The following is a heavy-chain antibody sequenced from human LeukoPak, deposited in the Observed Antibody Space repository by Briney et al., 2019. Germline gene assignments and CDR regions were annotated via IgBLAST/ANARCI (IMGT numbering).Heavy chain of an antibody. V-gene: IGHV4-34*01. J-gene: IGHJ5*02. CDR3: ARTRADYDFWSGAPSNWFDP. Sequence: SETLSLTCAVYGGSFSGYYWSWIRQPPGKGLEWIGEINHSGSTNYNPSLKSRVTISVDTSKNQFSLKLSSVTAADTAVYYCARTRADYDFWSGAPSNWFDPWGQGTLVTVSS. D-gene: IGHD3-3*01. CDR2: INHSGST. CDR1: GGSFSGYY.